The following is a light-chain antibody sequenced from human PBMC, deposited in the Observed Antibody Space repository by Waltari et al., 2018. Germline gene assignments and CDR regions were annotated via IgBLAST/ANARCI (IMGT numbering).Light chain of an antibody. J-gene: IGLJ2*01. CDR2: DFD. CDR1: TSDVGVYTY. CDR3: SSYSSGSTVV. V-gene: IGLV2-14*03. Sequence: QSALPPPASVSGSPGQSITIPSIGTTSDVGVYTYVSWYQQYPGKAPKLMIYDFDNRPSGISYRFSGSKSGNTASLTISGLQAEDEADYYCSSYSSGSTVVFGGGTKLTVL.